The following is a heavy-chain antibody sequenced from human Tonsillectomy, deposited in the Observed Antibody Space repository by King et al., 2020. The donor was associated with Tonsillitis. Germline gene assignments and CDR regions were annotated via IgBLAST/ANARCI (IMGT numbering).Heavy chain of an antibody. CDR3: ASVPRIPLHCAFSI. CDR2: INHSGST. CDR1: SISGYY. Sequence: SISGYYWSWIRQPPGKGLEWIGEINHSGSTNYNPTLKSRVTISVDTSKNQFSLKLISVTASDTALYYCASVPRIPLHCAFSIWG. V-gene: IGHV4-34*01. J-gene: IGHJ3*02. D-gene: IGHD5-18*01.